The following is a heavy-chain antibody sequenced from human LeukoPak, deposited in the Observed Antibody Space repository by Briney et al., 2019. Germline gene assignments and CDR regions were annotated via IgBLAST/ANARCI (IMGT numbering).Heavy chain of an antibody. CDR2: IYYSGST. CDR1: GGSISSSSYY. CDR3: ARLYSSGWYGYWFDP. V-gene: IGHV4-39*07. D-gene: IGHD6-19*01. Sequence: PSETLSLTCTVSGGSISSSSYYWGWIRQPPGKGLEWIGSIYYSGSTYYNPSLKSRVTISVDTSKNQFSLKLSSVTAADTAVYYCARLYSSGWYGYWFDPWGQGTLVTVSS. J-gene: IGHJ5*02.